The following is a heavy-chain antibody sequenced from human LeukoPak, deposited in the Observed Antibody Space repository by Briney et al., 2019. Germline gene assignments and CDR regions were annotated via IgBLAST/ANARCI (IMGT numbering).Heavy chain of an antibody. V-gene: IGHV3-23*01. CDR2: ISGSGGST. CDR3: ARGRIRPLDY. D-gene: IGHD1-1*01. J-gene: IGHJ4*02. Sequence: GGSLRLSCAASGFTFSSYAMSWVRQAPGKGLELVSAISGSGGSTYYADSVKGRFTISRDNSKNTLYLQMNSLRAEDTAVYYCARGRIRPLDYWGQGTLVTVSS. CDR1: GFTFSSYA.